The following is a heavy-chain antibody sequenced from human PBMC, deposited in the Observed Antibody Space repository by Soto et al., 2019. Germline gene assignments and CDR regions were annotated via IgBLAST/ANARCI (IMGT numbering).Heavy chain of an antibody. Sequence: LRLSCAASGFTFSNFWMHWVRQAPGKGLVWVSRIKSDGSATGYADSVKGRFTISRDNAKNTVYLQMNSLRAEDTAVYYCARDLVYGSGSSDYWGQGTVVTVSS. CDR1: GFTFSNFW. J-gene: IGHJ4*02. CDR2: IKSDGSAT. CDR3: ARDLVYGSGSSDY. D-gene: IGHD3-10*01. V-gene: IGHV3-74*01.